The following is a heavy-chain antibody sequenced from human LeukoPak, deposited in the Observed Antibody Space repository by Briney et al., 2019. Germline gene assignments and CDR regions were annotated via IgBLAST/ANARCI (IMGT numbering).Heavy chain of an antibody. Sequence: ASVKVSCKASGGTFSSYAISWVRQAPGQGLEWMGRIIPIFGIANYAQKFQGRVTITADKSTSTAYMELSSLRSEDTAVYYCASGYSYGDGTYYFDYWGQGTLVTVSS. CDR3: ASGYSYGDGTYYFDY. CDR2: IIPIFGIA. J-gene: IGHJ4*02. D-gene: IGHD5-18*01. CDR1: GGTFSSYA. V-gene: IGHV1-69*04.